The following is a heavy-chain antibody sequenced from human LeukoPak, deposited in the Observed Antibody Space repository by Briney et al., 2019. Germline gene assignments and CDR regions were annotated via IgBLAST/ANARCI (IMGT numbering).Heavy chain of an antibody. Sequence: PSETLSLTCTVSGGSISSSSYYWGWIRQPPGKGLEWIGSIYYSGSTYYNPSLKSRVTISVDTSKNQFSLKLSSATAADTAVYYCARHGAGFDYWGQGTLVTVSS. CDR2: IYYSGST. CDR1: GGSISSSSYY. V-gene: IGHV4-39*01. CDR3: ARHGAGFDY. J-gene: IGHJ4*02. D-gene: IGHD1-26*01.